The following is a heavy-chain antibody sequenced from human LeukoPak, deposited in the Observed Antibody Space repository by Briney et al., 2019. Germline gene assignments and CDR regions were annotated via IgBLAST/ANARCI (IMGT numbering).Heavy chain of an antibody. Sequence: SETLSLTCTVSGDSITSYFWSWIRQPPGKGLEWIGRIYTSGNTYYNPSLKSRVTMSVDTSKNQFSLNLSSVTAADTAVYYCARGVVAAPPTLDYWGQGTLVTVSS. J-gene: IGHJ4*02. CDR2: IYTSGNT. D-gene: IGHD2-15*01. CDR1: GDSITSYF. V-gene: IGHV4-4*07. CDR3: ARGVVAAPPTLDY.